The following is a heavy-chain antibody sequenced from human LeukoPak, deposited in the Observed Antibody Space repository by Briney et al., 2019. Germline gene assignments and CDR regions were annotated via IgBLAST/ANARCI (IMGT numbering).Heavy chain of an antibody. CDR3: ARVRSKYYYVSSGYVYFDY. CDR2: IIPIFGTA. D-gene: IGHD3-22*01. J-gene: IGHJ4*02. Sequence: SVKVSCKASGGTFSSYAISWVRQAPGQGLEWMGGIIPIFGTANYAQKFQGRVTITADESTSTAYMELSSLRSEDTAVYYCARVRSKYYYVSSGYVYFDYWGQGTLVTVSS. V-gene: IGHV1-69*13. CDR1: GGTFSSYA.